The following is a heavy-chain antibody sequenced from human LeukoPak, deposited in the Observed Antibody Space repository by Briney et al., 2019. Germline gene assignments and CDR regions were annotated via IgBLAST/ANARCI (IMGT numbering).Heavy chain of an antibody. Sequence: GGSLRLSCVASGLTLSSYAMHSGGQAPGKGREWVAVISYDGNDKKYADSVKGRVTISRDNSKTALYLHIDRLRAADTAMYYCARDNTFGESIYYDQYNGMDAWGQGTTVTVSS. D-gene: IGHD3-10*01. CDR3: ARDNTFGESIYYDQYNGMDA. CDR2: ISYDGNDK. V-gene: IGHV3-30*04. J-gene: IGHJ6*02. CDR1: GLTLSSYA.